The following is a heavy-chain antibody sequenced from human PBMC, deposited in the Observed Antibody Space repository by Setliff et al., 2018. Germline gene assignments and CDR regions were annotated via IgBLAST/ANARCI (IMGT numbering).Heavy chain of an antibody. CDR3: ARIAYGSGSYYFDY. V-gene: IGHV4-59*08. D-gene: IGHD3-10*01. J-gene: IGHJ4*02. Sequence: KTSETLSLTCTVSGDSISRYYWSWIRQPPGKGLEWIGYIQNGGNTKYNPSLKSRVTISIDTSKSQFSLNLSSVTAADTAVYYCARIAYGSGSYYFDYWGQGTLVTVSS. CDR2: IQNGGNT. CDR1: GDSISRYY.